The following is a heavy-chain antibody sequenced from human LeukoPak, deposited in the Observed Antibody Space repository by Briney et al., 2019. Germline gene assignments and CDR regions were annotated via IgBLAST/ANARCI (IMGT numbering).Heavy chain of an antibody. V-gene: IGHV4-34*01. J-gene: IGHJ4*02. CDR2: INHSGST. Sequence: SETLSLTCAVYGGSFSGYYWNWIRQPPGKGLEWIGEINHSGSTNYNPSLKSRVTISVDTSKNQFSLKLSSVTAADTAVYYCARGQVNYYYGSGSYYKDWGQGTLVTVSS. CDR3: ARGQVNYYYGSGSYYKD. CDR1: GGSFSGYY. D-gene: IGHD3-10*01.